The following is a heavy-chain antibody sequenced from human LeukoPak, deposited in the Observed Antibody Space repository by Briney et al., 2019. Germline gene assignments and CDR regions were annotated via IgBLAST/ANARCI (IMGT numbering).Heavy chain of an antibody. Sequence: GGSLRLSCAASGFTFSTYAMSWVRQAPGKGLEWVSTVSTSGRSTYYADSVKGRFTVSRDNSKNTLFLQMNSLRAEDTAVYYCAKGLNGYGSGSYSHLEAFDIWGQGTMVTVSS. CDR2: VSTSGRST. J-gene: IGHJ3*02. CDR3: AKGLNGYGSGSYSHLEAFDI. CDR1: GFTFSTYA. V-gene: IGHV3-23*01. D-gene: IGHD3-10*01.